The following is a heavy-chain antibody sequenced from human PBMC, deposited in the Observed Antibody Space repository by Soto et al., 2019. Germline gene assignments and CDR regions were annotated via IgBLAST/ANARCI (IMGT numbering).Heavy chain of an antibody. CDR2: IYWDDDK. CDR1: GFSLSTSGVG. J-gene: IGHJ5*02. CDR3: ALTYSGSGCYYNVRWFDP. V-gene: IGHV2-5*02. D-gene: IGHD3-10*01. Sequence: QITLKESGPTLVKPTQTLTLTCTFSGFSLSTSGVGVGWIRQPPGKALEWLALIYWDDDKRYSPSLKSGLTISNDTSKNQLLLTMTNMDPAYTATYYCALTYSGSGCYYNVRWFDPWGQGTLVTVSS.